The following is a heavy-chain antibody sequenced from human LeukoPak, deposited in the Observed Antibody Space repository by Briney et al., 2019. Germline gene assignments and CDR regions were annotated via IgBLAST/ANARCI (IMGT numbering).Heavy chain of an antibody. Sequence: GGSLRLSCAASGFTFSNYGMHWVRQAPGKGLEWVAMVKQGGSEKYYVDSVRGRFTISRDDAKNSLYLQMNSLRAEDTAVYYCASLDTALLNSAYWGQGTLVTVSS. CDR2: VKQGGSEK. CDR1: GFTFSNYG. J-gene: IGHJ4*02. CDR3: ASLDTALLNSAY. D-gene: IGHD5-18*01. V-gene: IGHV3-7*01.